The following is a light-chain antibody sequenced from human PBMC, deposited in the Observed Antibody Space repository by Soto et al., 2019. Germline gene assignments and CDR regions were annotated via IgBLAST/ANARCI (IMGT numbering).Light chain of an antibody. CDR1: SSDVGGYNY. CDR2: DVS. V-gene: IGLV2-11*01. J-gene: IGLJ3*02. CDR3: CSYAGTYTLWV. Sequence: QSVLTQPRSVSGSPGQSVTISCTGTSSDVGGYNYVSWYQQYPGKAPKVIIYDVSKRPSGVPDRFSDSKSGNTASLTISGLQAEDEADYYCCSYAGTYTLWVFGGGTKVTVL.